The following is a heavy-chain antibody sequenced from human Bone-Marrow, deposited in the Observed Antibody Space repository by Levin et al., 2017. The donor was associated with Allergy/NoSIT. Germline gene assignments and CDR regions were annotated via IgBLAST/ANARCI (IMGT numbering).Heavy chain of an antibody. Sequence: PGESLKISCEGSRHTFSNYWIGWVRQMPGKGLEWMGNIYPGDSETRSSPSFQGRVTISVDKSSSTAYLQWSSLKAADTAIYYCAAAPDRHSGFVAFESWGQGTLVTVSS. J-gene: IGHJ4*02. D-gene: IGHD6-25*01. V-gene: IGHV5-51*01. CDR3: AAAPDRHSGFVAFES. CDR1: RHTFSNYW. CDR2: IYPGDSET.